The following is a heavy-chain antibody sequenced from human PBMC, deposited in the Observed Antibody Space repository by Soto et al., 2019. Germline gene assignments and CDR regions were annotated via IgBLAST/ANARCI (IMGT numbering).Heavy chain of an antibody. J-gene: IGHJ6*02. Sequence: QVQLVQSGAEVKKPGSSVKVSCKASGGTFSSYAISWVRQAPGQGLEWMGGITPIFGTANYAQKVQGRGTIIAAEHKSTAYMELRSLRSEDMPVYYCARHVPAAGYYYGMDVWGQGTTVTV. CDR1: GGTFSSYA. CDR2: ITPIFGTA. D-gene: IGHD2-2*01. V-gene: IGHV1-69*12. CDR3: ARHVPAAGYYYGMDV.